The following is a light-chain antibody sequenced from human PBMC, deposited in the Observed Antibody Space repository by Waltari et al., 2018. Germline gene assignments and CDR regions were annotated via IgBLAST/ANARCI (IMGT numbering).Light chain of an antibody. Sequence: QSAQTKPASVSGSPGQSITIKSNGTSNDSGGYNYISWYQQHPGKAPKVMIYEVTNRPSGVSHRFSGSKSDNTASLTISGLQAEDEADYYCTSFTSSNTWVFGGGTKLTVL. CDR2: EVT. CDR1: SNDSGGYNY. V-gene: IGLV2-14*01. J-gene: IGLJ3*02. CDR3: TSFTSSNTWV.